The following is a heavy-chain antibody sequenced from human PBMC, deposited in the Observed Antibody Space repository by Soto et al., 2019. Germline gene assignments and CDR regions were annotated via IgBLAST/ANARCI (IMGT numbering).Heavy chain of an antibody. V-gene: IGHV1-3*01. CDR3: ASPPWYVGY. CDR1: GYTFTSYA. Sequence: ASEKVSCKASGYTFTSYAMHWVRQAPGQRLEWMGWINAGNGNTKYSQKLQGRVTITRDTSASTAYMQMSSLRAEDTAVYYCASPPWYVGYWGQGTLVTVSS. CDR2: INAGNGNT. J-gene: IGHJ4*02.